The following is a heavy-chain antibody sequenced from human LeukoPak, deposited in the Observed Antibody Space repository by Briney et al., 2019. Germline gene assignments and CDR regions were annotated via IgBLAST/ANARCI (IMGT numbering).Heavy chain of an antibody. V-gene: IGHV4-38-2*01. CDR1: GYSISSGYY. J-gene: IGHJ6*02. D-gene: IGHD3-3*01. CDR2: IYTSGST. CDR3: ASSAESVPAIFGVSGPYGMDV. Sequence: SETLSLTCAVSGYSISSGYYWGWIRQPPGKGLEWIGRIYTSGSTNYNPSLKSRVTISVDTSKNQFSLKLSSVTAADTAVYYCASSAESVPAIFGVSGPYGMDVWGQGTTVTVSS.